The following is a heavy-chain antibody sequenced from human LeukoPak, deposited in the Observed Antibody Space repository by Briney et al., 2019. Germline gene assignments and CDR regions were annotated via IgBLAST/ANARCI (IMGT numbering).Heavy chain of an antibody. Sequence: GASVKVSCKASGYTFTSYDINWVRQATGQGLEWMGWMNPNSGNTGYAQKFQGRVTMTRNTSISTAYMELSSLRSEDTAVYYCAREEKYIVVVPVASGGFDPWGQGTLVTVSS. CDR3: AREEKYIVVVPVASGGFDP. J-gene: IGHJ5*02. D-gene: IGHD2-2*01. CDR2: MNPNSGNT. V-gene: IGHV1-8*01. CDR1: GYTFTSYD.